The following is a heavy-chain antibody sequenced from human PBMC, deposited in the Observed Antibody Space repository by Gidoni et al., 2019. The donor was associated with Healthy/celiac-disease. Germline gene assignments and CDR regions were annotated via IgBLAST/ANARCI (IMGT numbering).Heavy chain of an antibody. J-gene: IGHJ6*02. CDR1: GFTFSSYA. D-gene: IGHD4-17*01. CDR2: ISYDGSNK. V-gene: IGHV3-30*01. Sequence: QVQLVESGGGVVQPGRSLRLSCAASGFTFSSYAMHWVRQAPGKGLEWVAVISYDGSNKYYADSVKGRFTISRDNSKNTLYLQMNSLRAEDTAVYYCASYGNYYYYYGMDVWGQGTTVTVSS. CDR3: ASYGNYYYYYGMDV.